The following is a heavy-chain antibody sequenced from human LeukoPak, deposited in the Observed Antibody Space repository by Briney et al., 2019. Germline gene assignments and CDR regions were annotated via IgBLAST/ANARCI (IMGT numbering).Heavy chain of an antibody. CDR3: ARTSGYSSGWYWDSVYYYYMDV. CDR2: SIPIFGTA. V-gene: IGHV1-69*06. CDR1: VRTFSSYA. J-gene: IGHJ6*03. Sequence: ASVKVSCKASVRTFSSYAISWVRRAPGQGLEWMGGSIPIFGTANYAQKFQGRVTITADKSTSTAYMELSSLRSEDTAVYYCARTSGYSSGWYWDSVYYYYMDVWGKGTTVTISS. D-gene: IGHD6-19*01.